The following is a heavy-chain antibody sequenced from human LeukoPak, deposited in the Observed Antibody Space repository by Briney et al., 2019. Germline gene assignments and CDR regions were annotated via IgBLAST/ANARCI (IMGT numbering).Heavy chain of an antibody. V-gene: IGHV4-30-2*01. Sequence: PSQTLSLTCAVSGGSISSGGYSWSWIRQPPGKGLEWIGYIYHSGSTYYNPSLKSRVTISVDTSKNQFSLKLSSVTAADTAVYYCVERGAFDIWGQGTMVTVSS. D-gene: IGHD5-24*01. J-gene: IGHJ3*02. CDR3: VERGAFDI. CDR1: GGSISSGGYS. CDR2: IYHSGST.